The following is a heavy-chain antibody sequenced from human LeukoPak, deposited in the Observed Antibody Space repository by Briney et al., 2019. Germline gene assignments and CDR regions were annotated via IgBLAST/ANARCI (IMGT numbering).Heavy chain of an antibody. J-gene: IGHJ4*02. CDR1: GGSFSDYY. CDR2: INHSGST. V-gene: IGHV4-34*01. D-gene: IGHD3-10*01. Sequence: SETLSLTCAVYGGSFSDYYWSWIRQPPGKGLEWIGEINHSGSTNYNPSLKSRVTISVDTSKNQFSLKLSSVTAADTAVYYCARGRFGEFYKYYFDYWGQGTLVTVSS. CDR3: ARGRFGEFYKYYFDY.